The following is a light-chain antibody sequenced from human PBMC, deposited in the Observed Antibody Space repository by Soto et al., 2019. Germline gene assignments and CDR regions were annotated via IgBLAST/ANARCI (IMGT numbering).Light chain of an antibody. J-gene: IGKJ1*01. CDR3: QQYNDYSTWT. CDR1: QSISRG. V-gene: IGKV1-5*01. CDR2: DAS. Sequence: DIQMTQSPSTLSASVGDRVTITCRASQSISRGLAWYQQKPGKAPKVLIWDASSLQRGVPSRFSGSGSGTEFTLPISSLQPDDFATYYCQQYNDYSTWTFGQGTKVDIK.